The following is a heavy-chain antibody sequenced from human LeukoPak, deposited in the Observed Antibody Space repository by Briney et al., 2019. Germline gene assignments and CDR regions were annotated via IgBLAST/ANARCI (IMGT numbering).Heavy chain of an antibody. CDR1: GGTFSSYA. Sequence: ASVKVSCKASGGTFSSYAISWVRQAPGQGLEWMGGIIPIFGTANYAQKFQGRVTITADESTSTAYMELSSLRSEDTAVYYCARVEAILDIVVVPAPIYWGQGTLVTVSS. CDR2: IIPIFGTA. CDR3: ARVEAILDIVVVPAPIY. V-gene: IGHV1-69*13. D-gene: IGHD2-2*03. J-gene: IGHJ4*02.